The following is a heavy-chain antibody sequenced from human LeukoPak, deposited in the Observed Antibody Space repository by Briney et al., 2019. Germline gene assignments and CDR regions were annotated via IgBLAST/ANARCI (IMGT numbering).Heavy chain of an antibody. D-gene: IGHD5-18*01. V-gene: IGHV1-2*02. Sequence: GASVKVSCKASGYTFTSYYMHWVRQAPGQGLEWMGIINPSGGGTNYAQKFQGRVTMTRDTSISTAYMELSRLRSDDTAVYYCAVGKVDTAMVTDYWGQGTLVTVSS. CDR1: GYTFTSYY. CDR2: INPSGGGT. CDR3: AVGKVDTAMVTDY. J-gene: IGHJ4*02.